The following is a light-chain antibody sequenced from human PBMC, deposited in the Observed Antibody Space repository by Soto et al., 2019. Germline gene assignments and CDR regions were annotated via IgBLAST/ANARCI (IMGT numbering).Light chain of an antibody. Sequence: EIVLTQSPGTLSLSPGERATLSCWASQSVSSSYLAWYQQKPGQAPRLVIYGASSRATGIPDGFSGSGSGTDFTLTISRLEPEDFAVYYCQQHGSSPWTFGQGTKVDNK. CDR2: GAS. CDR1: QSVSSSY. V-gene: IGKV3-20*01. J-gene: IGKJ1*01. CDR3: QQHGSSPWT.